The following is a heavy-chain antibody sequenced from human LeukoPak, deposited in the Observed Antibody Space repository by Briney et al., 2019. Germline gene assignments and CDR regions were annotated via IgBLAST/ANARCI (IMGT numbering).Heavy chain of an antibody. CDR3: AREDSRGIYYFDY. J-gene: IGHJ4*02. D-gene: IGHD6-13*01. Sequence: GGSLRLSCAASGFTFSSYAMSWVRQVPGKGLEWVSVISGSGDNTYYADSVKGRFTISRDTSKNALYLQMNSLRAEDTAVYYCAREDSRGIYYFDYWGQGTLVTVSS. V-gene: IGHV3-23*01. CDR1: GFTFSSYA. CDR2: ISGSGDNT.